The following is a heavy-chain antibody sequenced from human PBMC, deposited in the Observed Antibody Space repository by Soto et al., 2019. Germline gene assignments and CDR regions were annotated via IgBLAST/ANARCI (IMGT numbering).Heavy chain of an antibody. Sequence: DSVKVSCKASGYNFTSYGISWVRQAPGQGLEWMGWISAYNGNKNYAQKLQGRVTMTTDTSTSTAYMELRSLRSDDTAVYYCARVVFQYYGMDVWGQGTTVTVSS. J-gene: IGHJ6*02. CDR1: GYNFTSYG. D-gene: IGHD1-26*01. V-gene: IGHV1-18*04. CDR3: ARVVFQYYGMDV. CDR2: ISAYNGNK.